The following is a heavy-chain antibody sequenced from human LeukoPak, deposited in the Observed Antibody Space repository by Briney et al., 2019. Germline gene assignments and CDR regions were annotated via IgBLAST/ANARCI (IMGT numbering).Heavy chain of an antibody. J-gene: IGHJ4*02. CDR1: GYTFTSYW. CDR2: IYPGDSDT. D-gene: IGHD5-24*01. Sequence: GESLKISCKGSGYTFTSYWVGWVRQTPGKGLEWMGIIYPGDSDTRYSPSFEGQVTISADKSISTAYLPWSSLKASDSAMYYCARLRDGYIDNWGQGTLVTVSS. CDR3: ARLRDGYIDN. V-gene: IGHV5-51*01.